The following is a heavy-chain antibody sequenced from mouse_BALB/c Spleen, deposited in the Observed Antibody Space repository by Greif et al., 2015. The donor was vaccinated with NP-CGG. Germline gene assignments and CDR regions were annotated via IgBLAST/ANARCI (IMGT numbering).Heavy chain of an antibody. CDR3: ARRDGNYYFDY. J-gene: IGHJ2*01. V-gene: IGHV1-7*01. CDR2: INPSTGYT. CDR1: GYTFTSYW. D-gene: IGHD2-1*01. Sequence: VQLQQSGAELAKPGASVKMSCKASGYTFTSYWMHWVKQRPGQGLEWIGYINPSTGYTEYNQKFKDKATLTADKSSSTAYIQLSSLTSEDSAVYYCARRDGNYYFDYWGQGTTLTVSS.